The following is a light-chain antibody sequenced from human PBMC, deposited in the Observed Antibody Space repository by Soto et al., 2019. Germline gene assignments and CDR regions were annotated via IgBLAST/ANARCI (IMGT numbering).Light chain of an antibody. Sequence: QSALTQPASVSGSPGQSITISCTGSSSDIGGYNYVSWYQHDPGKAPKLMIYDVNNRPSGVSNRFSGSKSGNTASLTISGLQAEDEADYFCGSYTSSNTLVFGSGTKLTVL. CDR3: GSYTSSNTLV. V-gene: IGLV2-14*03. J-gene: IGLJ1*01. CDR2: DVN. CDR1: SSDIGGYNY.